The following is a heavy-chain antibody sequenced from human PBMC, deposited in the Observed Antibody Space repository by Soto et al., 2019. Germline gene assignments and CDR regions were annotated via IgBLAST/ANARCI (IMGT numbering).Heavy chain of an antibody. CDR2: IYYGGST. CDR3: ARGRDCSTSSCSLDLRLGYYFDK. D-gene: IGHD2-2*01. Sequence: TSETLSLTCTVSGGSISSGGYYWSWIRQHPGKGLEWIGYIYYGGSTYYNPSLMSRVTISVDTSKNQFSLKLSSVTAADTAVYYCARGRDCSTSSCSLDLRLGYYFDKWGQGTLVTV. CDR1: GGSISSGGYY. J-gene: IGHJ4*02. V-gene: IGHV4-31*03.